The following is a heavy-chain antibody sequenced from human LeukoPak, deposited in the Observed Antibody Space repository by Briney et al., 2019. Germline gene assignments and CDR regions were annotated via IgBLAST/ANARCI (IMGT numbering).Heavy chain of an antibody. V-gene: IGHV4-34*01. Sequence: PSETMSLTCAVYGGSFSDYFWSWIRQPPGKGLEWIGEISHSGSTTYNPSLKSRVTISVDRSKNQFSLKLSSVTAADTAVYYCARVRETVTTRSVMRYFDYWGQGTLVTVSS. CDR3: ARVRETVTTRSVMRYFDY. D-gene: IGHD4-17*01. J-gene: IGHJ4*02. CDR2: ISHSGST. CDR1: GGSFSDYF.